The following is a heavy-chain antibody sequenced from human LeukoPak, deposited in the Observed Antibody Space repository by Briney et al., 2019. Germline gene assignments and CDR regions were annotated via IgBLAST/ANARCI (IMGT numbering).Heavy chain of an antibody. CDR2: INPNSGDT. D-gene: IGHD5-12*01. Sequence: ASVKVSCKASGYTFTNHPMHRVRQAPGQGLEWMGWINPNSGDTNYVQKFQGRVTMTRDPSISTAYMELSGLRADDTAVYYCARERYTAYGNFDYWGQGTQVTVSS. V-gene: IGHV1-2*02. J-gene: IGHJ4*02. CDR3: ARERYTAYGNFDY. CDR1: GYTFTNHP.